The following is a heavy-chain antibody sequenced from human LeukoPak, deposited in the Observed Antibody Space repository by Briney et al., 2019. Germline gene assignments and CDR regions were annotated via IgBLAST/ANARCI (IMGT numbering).Heavy chain of an antibody. V-gene: IGHV3-23*01. CDR1: GFTFSDYY. Sequence: PGGSLRLSCAASGFTFSDYYMSWIRQAPGKGLEWVSAISGSGGSTYYADSVKGRFTISRDNSKNTLYLQMNSLRAEDTAVYYCAAGRWLQLGETFFDYWGQGTLVTVSS. J-gene: IGHJ4*02. CDR2: ISGSGGST. CDR3: AAGRWLQLGETFFDY. D-gene: IGHD5-24*01.